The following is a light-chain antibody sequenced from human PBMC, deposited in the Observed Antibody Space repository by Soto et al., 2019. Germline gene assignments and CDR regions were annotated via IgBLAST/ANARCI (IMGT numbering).Light chain of an antibody. J-gene: IGKJ2*01. Sequence: EVVLTQSPGTLSLSPGESATLSCRASQSVSNNYFAWYQQKPGQAPRLLIFGSSDRATGIPDRFSGSVSGTDFTLTISRLEPEDFEVYYCHQYGSSPPYTFGQGTKLEIK. CDR3: HQYGSSPPYT. CDR2: GSS. V-gene: IGKV3-20*01. CDR1: QSVSNNY.